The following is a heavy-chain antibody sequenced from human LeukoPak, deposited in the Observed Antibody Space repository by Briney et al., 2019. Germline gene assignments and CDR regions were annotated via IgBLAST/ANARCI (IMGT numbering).Heavy chain of an antibody. CDR1: GGSFSDYY. J-gene: IGHJ4*02. CDR2: INHSGNI. V-gene: IGHV4-34*01. CDR3: AKTPTALVRGGYYFDS. D-gene: IGHD6-6*01. Sequence: PSETLSLTCAVYGGSFSDYYWNWIRQPPGKGLEWIGEINHSGNINYNPSLKTRVTISVDTSKNQFSLKLNSVTAADTAVYFCAKTPTALVRGGYYFDSWGQGTLVTVSS.